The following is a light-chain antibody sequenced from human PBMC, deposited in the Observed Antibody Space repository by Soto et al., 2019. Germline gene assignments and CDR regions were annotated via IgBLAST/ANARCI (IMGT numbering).Light chain of an antibody. CDR3: SSYTTSSPHVV. V-gene: IGLV2-14*01. Sequence: QSALTQPASVSGSPGQSITISCTGTSSDVGGYNYVSWYQQHPGKALKLMIYHVSNRPSGVSNRFSGSKSGNTASLTISGPQAEDEADYYCSSYTTSSPHVVFGGGTQLTVL. CDR2: HVS. J-gene: IGLJ2*01. CDR1: SSDVGGYNY.